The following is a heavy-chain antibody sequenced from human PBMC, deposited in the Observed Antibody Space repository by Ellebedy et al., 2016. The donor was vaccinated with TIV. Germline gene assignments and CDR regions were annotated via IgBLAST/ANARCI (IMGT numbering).Heavy chain of an antibody. J-gene: IGHJ2*01. Sequence: GESLKISCAASGFTFDDYGMSWVRQAPGKGLEWVSGINWNGGSTGYADSVKGRFTISRDNAKNSLYLQMNSLRAGDTAVYYCTRATSGFDLWGRGTLVTVSS. D-gene: IGHD3-10*01. CDR2: INWNGGST. CDR1: GFTFDDYG. CDR3: TRATSGFDL. V-gene: IGHV3-20*04.